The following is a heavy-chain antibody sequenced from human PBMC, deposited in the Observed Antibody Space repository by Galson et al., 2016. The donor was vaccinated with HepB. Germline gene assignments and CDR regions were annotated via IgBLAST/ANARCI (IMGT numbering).Heavy chain of an antibody. D-gene: IGHD3-9*01. Sequence: SLRLSCAASGFTFRSYVMHWVRQAPGKGLEWVAAILNDGSSKFYADSVRGRFTISRDNSRKTMDLHVESLTVEDTALYYCAKGREFNYDILTGYLTAGLTDIDHWGQGTLVTVSS. CDR1: GFTFRSYV. CDR2: ILNDGSSK. CDR3: AKGREFNYDILTGYLTAGLTDIDH. V-gene: IGHV3-30*18. J-gene: IGHJ4*02.